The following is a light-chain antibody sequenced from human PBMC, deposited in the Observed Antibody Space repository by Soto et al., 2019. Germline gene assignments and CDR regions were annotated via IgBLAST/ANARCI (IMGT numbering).Light chain of an antibody. CDR3: MQALQTPYT. Sequence: DIVMTQSPLSLPVTPGEPASISCRSSQSLLHSNGYNYLDWYLQKPGQSPQVLNYLASDRASGVPDRFSGSGSGTDFTLKISRVESDDVGVYYCMQALQTPYTFGQGTKLEIK. CDR2: LAS. CDR1: QSLLHSNGYNY. V-gene: IGKV2-28*01. J-gene: IGKJ2*01.